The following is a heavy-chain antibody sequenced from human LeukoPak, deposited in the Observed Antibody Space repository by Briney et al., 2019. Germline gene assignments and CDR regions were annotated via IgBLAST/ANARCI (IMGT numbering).Heavy chain of an antibody. D-gene: IGHD1-26*01. CDR1: GFTVSSNY. J-gene: IGHJ4*02. CDR3: ARALRGAVGLDY. CDR2: IYTGGST. Sequence: GGSLRPSCAASGFTVSSNYMSWVRQAPGKGLEWVSVIYTGGSTSYADSVKGRFTISRDNPKNTLYLQMNSLRADDTAVYYCARALRGAVGLDYWGQGTLVTVSS. V-gene: IGHV3-53*01.